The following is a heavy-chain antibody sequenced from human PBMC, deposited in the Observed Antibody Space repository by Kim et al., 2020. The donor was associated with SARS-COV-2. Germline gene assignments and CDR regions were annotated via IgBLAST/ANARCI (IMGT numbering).Heavy chain of an antibody. CDR1: GFTFSSYA. D-gene: IGHD1-26*01. V-gene: IGHV3-30-3*01. Sequence: GGSLRLSCTASGFTFSSYAMHWVRQAPGKGLEWVAVISYDGSNKYYADSVKGRFTISRDNSKNTLYLQMNSLRAEDTAVYYCARISSGSYRGYFDYWGQGTLVTVSS. CDR2: ISYDGSNK. J-gene: IGHJ4*02. CDR3: ARISSGSYRGYFDY.